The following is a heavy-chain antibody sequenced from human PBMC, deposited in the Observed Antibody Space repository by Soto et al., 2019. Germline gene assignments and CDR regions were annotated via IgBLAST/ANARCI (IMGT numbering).Heavy chain of an antibody. D-gene: IGHD5-12*01. CDR2: INGDGTRT. Sequence: EVQLVESGGGLVQPGGSLRLSCVASGFTFSTYWMHWVGQAPGKGLVWVSRINGDGTRTTYADSVEGRFTISRDNAKNTLYLQMNSLRAEDTAVYFCVRVPTGGYAFSLDDYWGQGTLVTVSS. V-gene: IGHV3-74*01. CDR3: VRVPTGGYAFSLDDY. CDR1: GFTFSTYW. J-gene: IGHJ4*02.